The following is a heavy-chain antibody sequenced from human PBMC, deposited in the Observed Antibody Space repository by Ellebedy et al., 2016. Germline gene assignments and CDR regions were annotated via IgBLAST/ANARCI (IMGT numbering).Heavy chain of an antibody. CDR2: INTGSGDP. CDR3: ARISQFSNDNF. D-gene: IGHD3-9*01. J-gene: IGHJ4*02. CDR1: GYSFTAYA. V-gene: IGHV7-4-1*02. Sequence: ASVKVSCKASGYSFTAYALTWVRQAPGQGLEWMGWINTGSGDPTYAQDFTGRFVFSLDTSVSTAYLQISSLKPEDTAMYYCARISQFSNDNFWGQGTLVTVSS.